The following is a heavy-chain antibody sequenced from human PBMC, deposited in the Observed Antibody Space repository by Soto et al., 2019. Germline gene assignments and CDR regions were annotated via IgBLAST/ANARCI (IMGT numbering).Heavy chain of an antibody. CDR2: ISGCGGIT. CDR3: AKLRAYSYGPGAYFDY. D-gene: IGHD5-18*01. CDR1: GFTFSSYA. J-gene: IGHJ4*02. Sequence: GGSLRLSCSASGFTFSSYAMSWFRQAPGKGLAWVSAISGCGGITDYVDSVKGRFTISRDNSKNTLYLQMNSLRAEDTAVYYCAKLRAYSYGPGAYFDYWGQGTLVTVSS. V-gene: IGHV3-23*01.